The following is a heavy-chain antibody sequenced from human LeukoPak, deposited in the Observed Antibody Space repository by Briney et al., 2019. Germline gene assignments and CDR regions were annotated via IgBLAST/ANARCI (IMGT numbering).Heavy chain of an antibody. CDR2: ISSSGSTI. CDR3: ARSSYCSGGSCYFTPFDY. CDR1: GFTFSDYY. Sequence: GGSLRLSCAASGFTFSDYYMSWIRQAPGKGLEWVSYISSSGSTIYYADSVKGRFTISRDNAKNSLYLQTNSLRAEDTAVYYCARSSYCSGGSCYFTPFDYWGQGTLVTVSS. V-gene: IGHV3-11*01. D-gene: IGHD2-15*01. J-gene: IGHJ4*02.